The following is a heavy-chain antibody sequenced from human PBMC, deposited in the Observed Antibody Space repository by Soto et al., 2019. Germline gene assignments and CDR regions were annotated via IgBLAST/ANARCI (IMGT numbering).Heavy chain of an antibody. CDR3: ARREYSDSSRLPVDY. V-gene: IGHV3-21*01. CDR1: GFTFSSYS. J-gene: IGHJ4*02. D-gene: IGHD5-12*01. CDR2: ISSSSSHI. Sequence: EVQLVESGGGLVKPGGSLRLSCVASGFTFSSYSMSWVRQAPGKGLEWVSIISSSSSHIYYADSVKGRFTVSRDNAKNSLYLQMNSLGAEDTAVYYRARREYSDSSRLPVDYWGQGTLVTVSS.